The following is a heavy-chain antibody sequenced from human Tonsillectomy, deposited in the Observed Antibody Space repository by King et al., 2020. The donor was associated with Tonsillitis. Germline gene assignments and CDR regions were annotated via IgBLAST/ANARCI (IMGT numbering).Heavy chain of an antibody. V-gene: IGHV3-30-3*01. Sequence: VQLVESGGGVVQPGRSLRLSCVASGFTFSSYAMHWVRQAPGKGLEWVAVISYDGSNKYYADSVKGRFTISRDNSKNTLYLQMNSLRAEDTAVYYCARDSLFYYYGMDVWGQGTTVTVSS. CDR3: ARDSLFYYYGMDV. J-gene: IGHJ6*02. CDR2: ISYDGSNK. CDR1: GFTFSSYA.